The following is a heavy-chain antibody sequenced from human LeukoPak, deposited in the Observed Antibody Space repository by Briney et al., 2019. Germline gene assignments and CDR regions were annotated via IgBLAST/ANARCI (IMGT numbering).Heavy chain of an antibody. CDR1: GYSFTTYW. V-gene: IGHV5-51*01. CDR2: IYPDDSET. J-gene: IGHJ6*02. CDR3: ARTNTGGGYFYYGMDV. Sequence: GESLKISCKGSGYSFTTYWIGWVRQMPGKGLEWMGIIYPDDSETRYSPAFEGQVTISADKSTSTAYLQWSSLNASDTAMYYCARTNTGGGYFYYGMDVWGQGTTVTVS. D-gene: IGHD6-13*01.